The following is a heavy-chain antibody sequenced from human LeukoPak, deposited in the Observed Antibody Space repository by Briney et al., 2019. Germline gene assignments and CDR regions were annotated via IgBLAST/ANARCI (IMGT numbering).Heavy chain of an antibody. CDR1: GFTFSSYA. D-gene: IGHD3-10*01. CDR3: ARDRRYYGSGSYPPEGFDI. CDR2: ISYDGSNK. V-gene: IGHV3-30-3*01. J-gene: IGHJ3*02. Sequence: GGSLRLSCAASGFTFSSYAMHWVRQAPGKGLEWVAVISYDGSNKYYADSVKGRFTISRDNSKNTLYLQMNSLRAEDTAVYYCARDRRYYGSGSYPPEGFDISGQGTVVTVSS.